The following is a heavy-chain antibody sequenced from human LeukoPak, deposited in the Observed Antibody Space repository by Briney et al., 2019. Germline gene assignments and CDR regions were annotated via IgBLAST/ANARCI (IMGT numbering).Heavy chain of an antibody. CDR2: IIPILGIA. D-gene: IGHD6-19*01. CDR3: ASSSYRVVAGTPNYYYGMDV. Sequence: ASVKVSCKASGGTFSSYAISWVRQAPGQGLEWMGRIIPILGIANYAQKFQGRVTITADKSTSTAYMELSSLRSEDTAVYYCASSSYRVVAGTPNYYYGMDVWGQGTTVTVSS. J-gene: IGHJ6*02. V-gene: IGHV1-69*04. CDR1: GGTFSSYA.